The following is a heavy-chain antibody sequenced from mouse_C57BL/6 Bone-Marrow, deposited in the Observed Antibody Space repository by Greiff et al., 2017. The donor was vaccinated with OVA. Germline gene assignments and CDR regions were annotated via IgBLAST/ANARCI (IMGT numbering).Heavy chain of an antibody. CDR2: IHPNSGST. CDR3: ASWVLRYCYAMDY. Sequence: VQLQQSGAELVKPGASVKLSCKASGYTFTSYWMHWVKQRPGQGLEWIGMIHPNSGSTNYNEKFKSKATLTVDKSSSTAYMQLSSLTSEDSAVYYCASWVLRYCYAMDYWGQGTSVTVSS. J-gene: IGHJ4*01. CDR1: GYTFTSYW. V-gene: IGHV1-64*01. D-gene: IGHD2-3*01.